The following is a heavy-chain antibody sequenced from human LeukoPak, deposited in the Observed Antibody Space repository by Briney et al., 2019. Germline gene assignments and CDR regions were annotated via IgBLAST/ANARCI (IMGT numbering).Heavy chain of an antibody. D-gene: IGHD3-22*01. CDR1: GFTFSSYA. CDR3: ATDPDSSGYYYPIFDY. J-gene: IGHJ4*02. CDR2: ISYDGGNK. Sequence: GGSLRLSCTASGFTFSSYAMHWVRQAPGKGLVWVAIISYDGGNKYYADSVKGRFTISRDNSKNTLYLQINSLRAEDTAVYYCATDPDSSGYYYPIFDYWGQGTLVTVSS. V-gene: IGHV3-30-3*01.